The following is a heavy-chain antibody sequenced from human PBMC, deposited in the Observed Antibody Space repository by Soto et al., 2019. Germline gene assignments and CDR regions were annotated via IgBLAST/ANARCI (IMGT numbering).Heavy chain of an antibody. V-gene: IGHV4-30-4*01. CDR3: ARYYSNYGSYYYGVDV. CDR2: IYYSGST. Sequence: QVQLQESGPGLVKPSQTLSLTCTVSGGSISSGDYYWSWIRQPPGKGLEWIGYIYYSGSTYYNPSLKSRVTISVDTSKNQFSLKLSSVTAAHTAVYYCARYYSNYGSYYYGVDVLGQGTTVTVSS. CDR1: GGSISSGDYY. J-gene: IGHJ6*02. D-gene: IGHD4-4*01.